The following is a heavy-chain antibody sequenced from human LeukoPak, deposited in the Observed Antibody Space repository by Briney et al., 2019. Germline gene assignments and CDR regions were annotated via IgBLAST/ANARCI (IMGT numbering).Heavy chain of an antibody. CDR3: ATRNLYVDAFDI. D-gene: IGHD3-10*02. CDR1: GYNFAIYW. V-gene: IGHV5-51*01. Sequence: GESLKISCQGSGYNFAIYWIGWVRQMPGKGLEWMGIISPGDSETRYNPSFQGQVTISVDKSISTAYLQWSSLKASDTAMYYCATRNLYVDAFDIWGQGTMVTVSS. J-gene: IGHJ3*02. CDR2: ISPGDSET.